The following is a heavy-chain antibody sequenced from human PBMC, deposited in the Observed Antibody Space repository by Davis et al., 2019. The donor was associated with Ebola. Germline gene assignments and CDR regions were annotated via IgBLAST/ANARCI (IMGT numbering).Heavy chain of an antibody. D-gene: IGHD1-14*01. J-gene: IGHJ4*02. CDR2: ISAYNGNT. V-gene: IGHV1-18*01. CDR1: GYTFTSYG. Sequence: ASVKVSCKASGYTFTSYGISWVRQAPGQGLEWMGWISAYNGNTNYAQKLQGRVTMTTDTSTSTAYMELSSLRFEDTAVYYCAASAGTVGKFDFWGQGTLVTVSS. CDR3: AASAGTVGKFDF.